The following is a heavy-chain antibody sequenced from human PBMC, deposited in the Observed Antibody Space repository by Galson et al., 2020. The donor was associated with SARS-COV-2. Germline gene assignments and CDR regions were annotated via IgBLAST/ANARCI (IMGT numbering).Heavy chain of an antibody. CDR3: ARARGSSWGWFAP. J-gene: IGHJ5*02. V-gene: IGHV4-31*03. Sequence: SETLSHTCTVSGGSISSGGHYWTWIRQHPGKGLEWIGYIYYSGSTYYNPSLKSRITISVDTSKNQFSLKLSSVTAADTALYYCARARGSSWGWFAPWGQGTLVTVSS. CDR2: IYYSGST. CDR1: GGSISSGGHY. D-gene: IGHD6-13*01.